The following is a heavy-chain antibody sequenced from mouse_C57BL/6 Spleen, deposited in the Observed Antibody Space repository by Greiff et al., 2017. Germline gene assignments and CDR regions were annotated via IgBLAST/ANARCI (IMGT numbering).Heavy chain of an antibody. CDR2: TNPGDGDT. CDR3: SRGGSLYAMDY. V-gene: IGHV1-80*01. CDR1: GYAFSSYW. Sequence: QVHVKQSGAELVKPGASVKISCKASGYAFSSYWMNWVKQRPGKGLEWIGQTNPGDGDTNYNGKFKGKATLTADKSSSTAYMQLRSLTSEDSAVYFCSRGGSLYAMDYWGQGTSLTVSS. D-gene: IGHD6-2*01. J-gene: IGHJ4*01.